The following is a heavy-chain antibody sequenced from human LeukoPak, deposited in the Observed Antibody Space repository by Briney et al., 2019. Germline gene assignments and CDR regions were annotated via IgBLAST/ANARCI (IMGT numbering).Heavy chain of an antibody. D-gene: IGHD3-22*01. CDR3: ARGVTYYYDSSGYLY. V-gene: IGHV4-61*02. Sequence: PSQTLSLTCTVSGDSISSGNYYWSWIRQPAGKGLKWIGRIHTRGRTNYNPSLKSRVTISADTSKNQFLLKLSSVAAADTAVYYYARGVTYYYDSSGYLYWGQGTLVTVSS. CDR2: IHTRGRT. CDR1: GDSISSGNYY. J-gene: IGHJ4*02.